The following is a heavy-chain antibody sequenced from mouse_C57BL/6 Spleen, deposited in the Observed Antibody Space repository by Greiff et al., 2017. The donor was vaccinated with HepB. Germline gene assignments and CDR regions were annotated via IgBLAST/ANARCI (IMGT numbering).Heavy chain of an antibody. D-gene: IGHD1-1*01. CDR3: ARLRLREYAMDY. J-gene: IGHJ4*01. V-gene: IGHV1-19*01. Sequence: VQLQQSGPVLVKPGASVKMSCKASGYTFTDYYMNWVKQSHGKSLEWIGVINPYNGGTSYNQKFKGKATLTVDKSSSTAYMELNSLTSEDSAVYYCARLRLREYAMDYWGQGTSVTVSS. CDR2: INPYNGGT. CDR1: GYTFTDYY.